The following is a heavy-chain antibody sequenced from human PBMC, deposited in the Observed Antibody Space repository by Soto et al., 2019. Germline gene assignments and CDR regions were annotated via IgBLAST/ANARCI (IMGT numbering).Heavy chain of an antibody. D-gene: IGHD6-19*01. V-gene: IGHV3-23*01. CDR2: ISGSGGTI. J-gene: IGHJ4*02. CDR1: GFTFSDFA. Sequence: EVQVLESGGGLVQPGGSLRLSCVASGFTFSDFAMSWVRQAPGKRLEWVSSISGSGGTIYYADSVKGRFTISRDNSNNTLYLQMHGRRADDAAVYFCAKLRGSGWYFHYWGQGTLVAVSS. CDR3: AKLRGSGWYFHY.